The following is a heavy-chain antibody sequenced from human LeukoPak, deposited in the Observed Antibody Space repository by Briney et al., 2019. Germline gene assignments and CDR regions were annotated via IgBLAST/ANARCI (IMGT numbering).Heavy chain of an antibody. D-gene: IGHD2-15*01. CDR3: AKEEVAATAPFDY. V-gene: IGHV3-23*01. CDR1: GFTFDDYG. Sequence: GGSLRLSCAASGFTFDDYGMSWVRQAPGKGLEWVSAISGSGGSTYYADSVKGRFTISRDNSKNTLYLQMNSLRAEDTAVYYCAKEEVAATAPFDYWGQGTLVTVSS. J-gene: IGHJ4*02. CDR2: ISGSGGST.